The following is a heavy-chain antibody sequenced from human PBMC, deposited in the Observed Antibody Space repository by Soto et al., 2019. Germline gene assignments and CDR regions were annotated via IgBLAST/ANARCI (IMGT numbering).Heavy chain of an antibody. D-gene: IGHD6-6*01. Sequence: PGGSLRLSCAASGFTFSSYSMNWVRQAPGKGLEWVSYISSSSSNIYYADSVKGRFTISRDNAKNSLFLQMNSLKAEDTAVYFCSRTYSSSSPFDYWGLGTPVTVSS. V-gene: IGHV3-21*05. CDR1: GFTFSSYS. J-gene: IGHJ4*02. CDR3: SRTYSSSSPFDY. CDR2: ISSSSSNI.